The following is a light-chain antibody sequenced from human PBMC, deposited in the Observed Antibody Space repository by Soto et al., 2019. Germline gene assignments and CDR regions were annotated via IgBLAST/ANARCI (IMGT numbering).Light chain of an antibody. V-gene: IGLV6-57*04. Sequence: NFMLTQPHSVSESPGKTVTISCTRSSSSITSNFVQWYQQRPGSAPTTVIYEVNERPSGVPDRFSASIDSSSNSASLTISGLKTEDEADYYCQTYDSFNVFXTGTKATVL. CDR3: QTYDSFNV. CDR1: SSSITSNF. J-gene: IGLJ1*01. CDR2: EVN.